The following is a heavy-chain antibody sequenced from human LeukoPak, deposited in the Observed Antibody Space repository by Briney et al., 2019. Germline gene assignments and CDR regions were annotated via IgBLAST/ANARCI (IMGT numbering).Heavy chain of an antibody. Sequence: GGSLRLSCAASGFSFSDHYMDWVRKAPGKGLEWGGRTRNKANSYTSEYAASVKGRFTISRDDSKNSLSLQMNSLKTEGTAVYYCARVYSSSCFSDYWGQGTLVTVSS. J-gene: IGHJ4*02. D-gene: IGHD6-13*01. CDR2: TRNKANSYTS. CDR3: ARVYSSSCFSDY. V-gene: IGHV3-72*01. CDR1: GFSFSDHY.